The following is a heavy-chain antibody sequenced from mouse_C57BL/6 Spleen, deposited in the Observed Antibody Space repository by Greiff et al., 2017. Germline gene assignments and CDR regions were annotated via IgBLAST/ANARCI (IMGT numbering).Heavy chain of an antibody. J-gene: IGHJ4*01. V-gene: IGHV5-17*01. D-gene: IGHD1-1*01. Sequence: EVKLVESGGGLVKPGGSLKLSCAASGFTFSDYGMHWVRQAPEKGLEWVAYISSGSSTIYYADTVNGRFTISRDNAKTTLFLQMTSLRSEDTAMYYCARLLRNYAMDYWGQGTSVTVSS. CDR3: ARLLRNYAMDY. CDR2: ISSGSSTI. CDR1: GFTFSDYG.